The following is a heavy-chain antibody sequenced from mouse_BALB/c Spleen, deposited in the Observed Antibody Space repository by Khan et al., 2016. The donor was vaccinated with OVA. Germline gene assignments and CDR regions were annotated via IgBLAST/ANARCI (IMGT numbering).Heavy chain of an antibody. Sequence: VQLQESGPALVAPSQSLSITCTVSGFSFTNYGVSWVRQPPGKGLEWLGIIWGDGTTNYHSTLISRLSISKDDSKSQAFLKLNSLQTDDTATYYGAKGGTYFGGYFDVWGAGTTVTVSS. CDR1: GFSFTNYG. J-gene: IGHJ1*01. CDR3: AKGGTYFGGYFDV. D-gene: IGHD2-10*01. CDR2: IWGDGTT. V-gene: IGHV2-3*01.